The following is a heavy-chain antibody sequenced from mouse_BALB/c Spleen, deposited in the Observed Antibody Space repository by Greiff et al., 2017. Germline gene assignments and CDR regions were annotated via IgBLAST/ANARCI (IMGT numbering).Heavy chain of an antibody. V-gene: IGHV3-6*02. CDR3: AREGDGNYLLDY. Sequence: EVQLQESGPGLVKPSQSLSLTCSVTGYSITSGYYWNWIRQFPGNKLEWMGYISYDGSNNYNPSLKNRISITRDTSKNQFFLKLNSVTTEDTATYYCAREGDGNYLLDYWGQGTTLTVSS. CDR1: GYSITSGYY. J-gene: IGHJ2*01. CDR2: ISYDGSN. D-gene: IGHD2-1*01.